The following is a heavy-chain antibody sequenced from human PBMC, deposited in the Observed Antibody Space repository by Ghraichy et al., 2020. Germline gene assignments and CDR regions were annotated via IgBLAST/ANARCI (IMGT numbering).Heavy chain of an antibody. V-gene: IGHV4-34*01. Sequence: SETLSLTCAVYGGSFSGYYWSWIRQPPGKGLEWIGEINHSGSTNYNPSLKSRVTISVDTSKNQFSLKLSSVTAADTAVYYCARGRSYTIFGVVKILRRYFDLWGRGTLVTVSS. CDR1: GGSFSGYY. J-gene: IGHJ2*01. CDR2: INHSGST. D-gene: IGHD3-3*01. CDR3: ARGRSYTIFGVVKILRRYFDL.